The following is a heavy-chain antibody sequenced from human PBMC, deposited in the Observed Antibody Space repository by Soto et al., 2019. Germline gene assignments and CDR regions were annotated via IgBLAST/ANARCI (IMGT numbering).Heavy chain of an antibody. V-gene: IGHV1-69*01. CDR1: GGTFSTYA. D-gene: IGHD3-10*01. Sequence: QVQLVQSGAELKKPGSSVKVSCKASGGTFSTYAINWVRQAPGQGLEWMGGILPILGPPNYAQKFKGRVTIAADDSTSTAYMELTSLRSEDTAIYYCARVGGGAYNSWCQGTLVTVSS. J-gene: IGHJ4*02. CDR3: ARVGGGAYNS. CDR2: ILPILGPP.